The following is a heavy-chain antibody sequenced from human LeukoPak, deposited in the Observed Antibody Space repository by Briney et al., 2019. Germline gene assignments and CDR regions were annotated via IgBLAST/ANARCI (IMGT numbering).Heavy chain of an antibody. CDR1: GFTFSSYG. V-gene: IGHV3-30*19. D-gene: IGHD3-9*01. CDR2: ISYDGSNK. CDR3: ARGGGLRYFDWLFRYNWFDP. J-gene: IGHJ5*02. Sequence: GSLRLSCAASGFTFSSYGMHWVRQAPGKGLEWVAVISYDGSNKYYADSVKGRFTISRDNSKNTLYLQMNSLRAEDTAVYYCARGGGLRYFDWLFRYNWFDPWGQGTLVTVSS.